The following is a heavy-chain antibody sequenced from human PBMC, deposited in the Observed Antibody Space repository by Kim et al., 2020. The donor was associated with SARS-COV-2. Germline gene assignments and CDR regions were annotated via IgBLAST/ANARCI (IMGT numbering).Heavy chain of an antibody. J-gene: IGHJ4*02. Sequence: GGSLRLSCAASGFTISGNYMSWIRQAPGRGLEWVSLIYSGGITYYADSVKGRFTVSRHNSDNMLYLQMNSLRAEDTAVYYCATAVSGFYQYYFDYWGQGALVTVSS. CDR2: IYSGGIT. V-gene: IGHV3-53*01. CDR3: ATAVSGFYQYYFDY. D-gene: IGHD5-12*01. CDR1: GFTISGNY.